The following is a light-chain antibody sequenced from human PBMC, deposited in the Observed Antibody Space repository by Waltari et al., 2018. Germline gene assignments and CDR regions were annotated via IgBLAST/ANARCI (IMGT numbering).Light chain of an antibody. CDR3: QQYGDSPFT. J-gene: IGKJ3*01. CDR2: DAS. Sequence: EIVLTQSPATLSFSPGDRATLSCGASQTVKSNYLAWYQQKPGLAPRLLIYDASRRATGIPDRFSGSGSGTDFTLTISRLEPEDFALYYCQQYGDSPFTFGPGTKVDIK. V-gene: IGKV3D-20*01. CDR1: QTVKSNY.